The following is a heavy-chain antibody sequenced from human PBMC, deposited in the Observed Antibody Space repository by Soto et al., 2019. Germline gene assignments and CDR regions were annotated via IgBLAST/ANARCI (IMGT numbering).Heavy chain of an antibody. CDR3: ARDGQNLAPYAFDM. CDR2: IWYDGSNR. CDR1: GFSFSSHA. V-gene: IGHV3-33*01. J-gene: IGHJ3*02. Sequence: QVQLVESGGGVVQPGMSLRLSCATSGFSFSSHAMHWVRQAPGKGLEWVAQIWYDGSNRYYAYSMRGRLTISRDFFKNTAYLQMDSVRAEDTALYYCARDGQNLAPYAFDMWGQGTLVTVSS.